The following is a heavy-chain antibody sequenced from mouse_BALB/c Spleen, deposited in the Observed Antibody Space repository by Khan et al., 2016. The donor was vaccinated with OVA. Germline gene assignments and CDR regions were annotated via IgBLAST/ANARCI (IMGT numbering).Heavy chain of an antibody. D-gene: IGHD2-14*01. CDR3: ARSTYRYAFVY. CDR1: FYSITSGY. Sequence: EVQLQESGPLLFPPSPPLSLPFSVPFYSITSGYWNWIRKFPGNKLEYMGYIIYTGYTYYNPSLQSRISITRHTSKNQYYLQLNSVSDEDTATYYCARSTYRYAFVYWSQGTLVTVSA. V-gene: IGHV3-8*02. J-gene: IGHJ3*01. CDR2: IIYTGYT.